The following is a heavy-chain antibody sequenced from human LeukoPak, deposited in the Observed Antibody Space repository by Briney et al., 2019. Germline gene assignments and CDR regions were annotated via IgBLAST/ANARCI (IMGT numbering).Heavy chain of an antibody. J-gene: IGHJ3*02. CDR2: IRGGGGSA. CDR3: ARDPNGDYIGAFDM. D-gene: IGHD4-17*01. CDR1: GFTFSAYA. Sequence: GGSLRLSCTASGFTFSAYAMMCVRQAPGKGPEWVSAIRGGGGSAFYADSVKGRFTISRDNSKYTLFLQMNSLRAEDTAVYYCARDPNGDYIGAFDMWGPGTMVTVSS. V-gene: IGHV3-23*01.